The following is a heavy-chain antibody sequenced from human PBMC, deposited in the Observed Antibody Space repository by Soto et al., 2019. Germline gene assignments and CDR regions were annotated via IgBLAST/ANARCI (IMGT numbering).Heavy chain of an antibody. Sequence: GGSLRLSCAASGFTFSSYAMSWVRQAPGKGLEWVSAISGSGGSTYYADSVKGRFTISRDNSKNTLYLQMNSLRAEDTAVYYCAKDPAGGQQWLVRRGLITPPKQSRNKFDYWGQGTLVTVSS. CDR2: ISGSGGST. V-gene: IGHV3-23*01. J-gene: IGHJ4*02. D-gene: IGHD6-19*01. CDR3: AKDPAGGQQWLVRRGLITPPKQSRNKFDY. CDR1: GFTFSSYA.